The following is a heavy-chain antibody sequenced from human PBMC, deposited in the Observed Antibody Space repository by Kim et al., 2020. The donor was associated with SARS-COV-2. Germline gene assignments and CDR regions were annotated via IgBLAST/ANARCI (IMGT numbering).Heavy chain of an antibody. V-gene: IGHV3-53*04. CDR2: IYSGGST. D-gene: IGHD6-13*01. J-gene: IGHJ4*02. CDR1: GFTVSSNY. Sequence: GGSLRLSCAASGFTVSSNYMSWVRQAPGKGLEWVSVIYSGGSTYYADSVKGRFTISRHNSKNTLYLQMNSLRAEDTAVYYCASLALGSWYGGVDYWGQGTLVTVSS. CDR3: ASLALGSWYGGVDY.